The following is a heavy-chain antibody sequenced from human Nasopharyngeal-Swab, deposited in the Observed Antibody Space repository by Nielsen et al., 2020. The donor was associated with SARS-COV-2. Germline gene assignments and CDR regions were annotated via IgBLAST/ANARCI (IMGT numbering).Heavy chain of an antibody. CDR2: FYYSGST. CDR1: GGSISSSSYY. V-gene: IGHV4-39*01. Sequence: SETLSLTCTVSGGSISSSSYYWGWIRQPPGKGLEWIGSFYYSGSTYYNPSLKSRVTISVDTSKNQFSLKLSSVTAADTAVYYCARHASYYGSSGPFDYWGQGTLVTVSS. J-gene: IGHJ4*02. CDR3: ARHASYYGSSGPFDY. D-gene: IGHD3-22*01.